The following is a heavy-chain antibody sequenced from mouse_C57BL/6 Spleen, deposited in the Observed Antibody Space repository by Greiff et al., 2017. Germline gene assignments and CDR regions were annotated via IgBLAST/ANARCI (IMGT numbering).Heavy chain of an antibody. V-gene: IGHV1-61*01. Sequence: VQLQQPGAELVRPGSSVKLSCKASGYTFTSYWMDWVKQRPGQGLEWIGNIYPSDSETHYNPKFKDKATLTVDKSSSTAYMQLSSLTSEDSAVYYCARWGYYEAMDYWGQGTSVTVSS. CDR1: GYTFTSYW. CDR2: IYPSDSET. D-gene: IGHD2-3*01. J-gene: IGHJ4*01. CDR3: ARWGYYEAMDY.